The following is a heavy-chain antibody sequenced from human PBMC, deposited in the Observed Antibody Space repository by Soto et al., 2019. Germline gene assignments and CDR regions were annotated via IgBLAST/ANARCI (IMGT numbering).Heavy chain of an antibody. CDR3: ARQGIGARRYHCRKRDV. Sequence: QVHLVESGGGVVQPGRSLRLSCAASGFSFNDHAIHWVRQAPGRGLEWVALISYDGSNKYFADSVKGRFTISRDNSKNTLSLHMNSLRREDTAVYYCARQGIGARRYHCRKRDVWGQGTPVTVSS. J-gene: IGHJ6*02. D-gene: IGHD6-6*01. CDR1: GFSFNDHA. V-gene: IGHV3-30-3*01. CDR2: ISYDGSNK.